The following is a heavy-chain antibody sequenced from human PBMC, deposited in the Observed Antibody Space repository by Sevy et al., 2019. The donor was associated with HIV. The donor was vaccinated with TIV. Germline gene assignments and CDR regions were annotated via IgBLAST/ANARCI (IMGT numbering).Heavy chain of an antibody. CDR1: GGTFSSYA. J-gene: IGHJ4*02. Sequence: ASVKVSCKASGGTFSSYAISWVRQAPGQGLEWMGGIIPIFGTANYAQKFQGRVTITADESTSTAYMELSSLRSEDTAVYYCARDRAYDYIWGSYRREGYYFDYWGQGTLVTVSS. CDR2: IIPIFGTA. D-gene: IGHD3-16*02. CDR3: ARDRAYDYIWGSYRREGYYFDY. V-gene: IGHV1-69*13.